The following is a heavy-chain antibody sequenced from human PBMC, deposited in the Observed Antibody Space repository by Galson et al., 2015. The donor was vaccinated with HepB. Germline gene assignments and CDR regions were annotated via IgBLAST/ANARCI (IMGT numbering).Heavy chain of an antibody. CDR1: GFTFGDYA. D-gene: IGHD6-13*01. CDR3: TRGRRAAGTLVDY. J-gene: IGHJ4*02. V-gene: IGHV3-49*04. Sequence: SLRLSCAASGFTFGDYAMSWVRQAPGKGLEWVGFIRSKAYGGTTEYAASVKGRFTISRDDSKSIAYLQMNSLKTEDTAVYYCTRGRRAAGTLVDYWGQGTLVTVSS. CDR2: IRSKAYGGTT.